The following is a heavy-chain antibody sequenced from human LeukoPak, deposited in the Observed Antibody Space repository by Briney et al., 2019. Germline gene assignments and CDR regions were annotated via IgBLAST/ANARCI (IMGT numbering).Heavy chain of an antibody. CDR2: FSGSGGST. V-gene: IGHV3-23*01. Sequence: GGSLRLSCAASGFTFSSYAMSWVRQAPGKGLEWVSAFSGSGGSTYYADSVKGRFTISRDNSKNTLYLQMNSLRAEDTAVYYCVTTTATGYSGYDLVDYWGQGTLVTVSS. D-gene: IGHD5-12*01. CDR3: VTTTATGYSGYDLVDY. J-gene: IGHJ4*02. CDR1: GFTFSSYA.